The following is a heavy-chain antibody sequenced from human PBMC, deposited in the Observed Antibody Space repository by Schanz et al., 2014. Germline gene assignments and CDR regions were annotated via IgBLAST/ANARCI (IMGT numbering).Heavy chain of an antibody. D-gene: IGHD1-1*01. V-gene: IGHV4-31*03. CDR2: IYYSGNT. CDR3: ARDTTWRLDL. CDR1: GGSVSSGGDY. J-gene: IGHJ2*01. Sequence: QVQLQESGPGLVKPSQTLSLTCTVSGGSVSSGGDYWSWIRQHPGKGLEWIGYIYYSGNTYYNPSLKSRVTISVDSSKNQFSLTLTSLTAADTAVYYCARDTTWRLDLWGRGTLVTVSS.